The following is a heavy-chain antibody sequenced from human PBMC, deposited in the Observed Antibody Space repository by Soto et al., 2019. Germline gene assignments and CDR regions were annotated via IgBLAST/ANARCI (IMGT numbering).Heavy chain of an antibody. CDR3: ASSYGSGYRAFDY. CDR2: VNPILSMS. V-gene: IGHV1-69*02. D-gene: IGHD3-10*01. Sequence: QVQLVQSGAEVKRPGSSVKVSCKASGDTFNFYSINWVRQAPGVGLEWVGRVNPILSMSNYAKRFQGRVTMTADKSTSTAYMELRSLRSEATAIYYCASSYGSGYRAFDYWGQGPSSPSP. J-gene: IGHJ4*02. CDR1: GDTFNFYS.